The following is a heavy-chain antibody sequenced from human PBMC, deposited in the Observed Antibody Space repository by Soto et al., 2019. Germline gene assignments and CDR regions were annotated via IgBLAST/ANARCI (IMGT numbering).Heavy chain of an antibody. Sequence: EVQLLESGGGLVQPGGSLRLSCAASGFTFSSNAMSWVRQAPGKGLEWVSAISGSHGSRYYADSVKGRFTISRDNSKNTLYLQMNSLRAEDTAVYYCAKVDTGAIVVVPAAILYYYGMDVWGQGTTVTVSS. CDR2: ISGSHGSR. CDR1: GFTFSSNA. D-gene: IGHD2-2*01. V-gene: IGHV3-23*01. CDR3: AKVDTGAIVVVPAAILYYYGMDV. J-gene: IGHJ6*02.